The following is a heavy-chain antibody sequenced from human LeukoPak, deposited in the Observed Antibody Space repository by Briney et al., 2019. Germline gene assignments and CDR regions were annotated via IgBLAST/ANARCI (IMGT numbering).Heavy chain of an antibody. D-gene: IGHD2-21*01. Sequence: PSQTLSLTCAVSGDSLSYESYYWNWIRQAPGKGPEWIGNIYRGRTRLNPSLTSRVAISVDMSKSQVSLSLTSVTAADTAIYYCAGEGEYGDSYSWGQGALVIVSA. CDR2: IYRGRT. V-gene: IGHV4-30-2*01. CDR1: GDSLSYESYY. CDR3: AGEGEYGDSYS. J-gene: IGHJ5*02.